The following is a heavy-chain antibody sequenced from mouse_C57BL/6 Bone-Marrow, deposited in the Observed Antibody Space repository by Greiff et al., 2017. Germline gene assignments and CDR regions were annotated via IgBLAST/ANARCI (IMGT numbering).Heavy chain of an antibody. D-gene: IGHD2-1*01. V-gene: IGHV1-59*01. CDR2: IDPSDSYT. CDR1: GYTFTSYW. J-gene: IGHJ1*03. CDR3: ARHGNYDYWYFDV. Sequence: QVHVKQSGAELVRPGTSVKLSCKASGYTFTSYWMHWVKQRPGQGLEWIGVIDPSDSYTNYNQKFKGKATLTVDTSSSTAYMQLSSLTSEDSAVYYCARHGNYDYWYFDVWGTGTTVTVSS.